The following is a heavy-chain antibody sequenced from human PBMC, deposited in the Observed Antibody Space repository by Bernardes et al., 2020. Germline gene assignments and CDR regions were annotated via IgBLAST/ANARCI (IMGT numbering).Heavy chain of an antibody. V-gene: IGHV3-74*01. Sequence: GGSLRLSCAAAGFTLSNYWMYWVRQAPGKGLVCVSRINSDGSSTSYADSVKGRFTISRDNAKNTLYLQMNSLRAEDTAVYYCARGGGYSSGSLGYWGQGTLVTVSS. CDR1: GFTLSNYW. J-gene: IGHJ4*02. CDR3: ARGGGYSSGSLGY. D-gene: IGHD6-19*01. CDR2: INSDGSST.